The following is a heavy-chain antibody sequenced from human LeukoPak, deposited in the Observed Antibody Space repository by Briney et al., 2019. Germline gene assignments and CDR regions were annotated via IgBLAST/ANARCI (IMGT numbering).Heavy chain of an antibody. Sequence: ASVKVSCKASGYTFTSYYTHWVRQAPGQGLEWMGIINPSGGSTSYAQKFQGRVTMTRDTSTSTVYMELSSLRSEDTAVYYCAWALGELTPFDYWGQGTLVTVSS. CDR2: INPSGGST. V-gene: IGHV1-46*01. CDR3: AWALGELTPFDY. J-gene: IGHJ4*02. CDR1: GYTFTSYY. D-gene: IGHD3-16*01.